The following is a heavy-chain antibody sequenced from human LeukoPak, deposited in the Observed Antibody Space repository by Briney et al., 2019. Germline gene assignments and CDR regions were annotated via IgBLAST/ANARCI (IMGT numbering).Heavy chain of an antibody. CDR2: ISYDGSNK. J-gene: IGHJ4*02. Sequence: GGSLRLSCAASGFTFSSYGMHWVRQAPGKGLEWVAVISYDGSNKYYADSVKGRFTISRDNSKNTLYLQMNSLRAEDTAVYYCAKGPKAYYYDSSGYFDYWGQGTLVTVSS. CDR1: GFTFSSYG. CDR3: AKGPKAYYYDSSGYFDY. V-gene: IGHV3-30*18. D-gene: IGHD3-22*01.